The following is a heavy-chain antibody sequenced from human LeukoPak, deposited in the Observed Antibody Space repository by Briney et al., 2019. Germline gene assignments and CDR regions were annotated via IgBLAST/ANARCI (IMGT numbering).Heavy chain of an antibody. D-gene: IGHD5-18*01. CDR3: ARVAGSYGFYYYYGMDA. Sequence: GASVKVSCKASGYTFTSYDINWVRQATGQGLEWMGWMNPNSGNTGYAQKFQGRVTMTRNTSISTAYMELSSLRSEDTAVYYCARVAGSYGFYYYYGMDAWGQGTTVTVSS. CDR1: GYTFTSYD. CDR2: MNPNSGNT. V-gene: IGHV1-8*01. J-gene: IGHJ6*02.